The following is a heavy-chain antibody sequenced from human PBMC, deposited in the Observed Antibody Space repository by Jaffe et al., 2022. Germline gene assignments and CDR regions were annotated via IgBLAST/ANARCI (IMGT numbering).Heavy chain of an antibody. Sequence: EVQLVESGGGLVQPGGSLRLSCAASGFTFSSYWMSWVRQAPGKGLEWVANIKQDGSEKYYVDSVKGRFTISRDNAKNSLYLQMNSLRAEDTAVYYCARVNPGVVVVAALTEPAFDIWGQGTMVTVSS. CDR3: ARVNPGVVVVAALTEPAFDI. CDR1: GFTFSSYW. CDR2: IKQDGSEK. J-gene: IGHJ3*02. V-gene: IGHV3-7*05. D-gene: IGHD2-15*01.